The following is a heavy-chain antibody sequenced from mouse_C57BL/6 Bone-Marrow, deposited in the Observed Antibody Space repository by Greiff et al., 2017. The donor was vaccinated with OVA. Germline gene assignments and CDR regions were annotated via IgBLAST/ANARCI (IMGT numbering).Heavy chain of an antibody. CDR3: AGPEYLYMDY. J-gene: IGHJ4*01. CDR1: GYTFTSYW. D-gene: IGHD5-2*01. CDR2: INPSSGYT. Sequence: VQGVESGAELAKPGASVKLSCKASGYTFTSYWMHWVKQRPGQGLEWIGYINPSSGYTKYNQKFKDKATLTADKSSSTAYMQLSSLTYEDSAVYYCAGPEYLYMDYWGQGTSVTVSS. V-gene: IGHV1-7*01.